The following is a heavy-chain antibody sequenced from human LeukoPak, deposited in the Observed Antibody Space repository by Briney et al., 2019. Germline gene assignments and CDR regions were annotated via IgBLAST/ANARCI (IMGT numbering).Heavy chain of an antibody. D-gene: IGHD3-10*01. V-gene: IGHV4-59*01. Sequence: SETLSLTCTVSGGSISSYYWSWIRQPPGKGLEWIGYIHYSGSTNYNPSLKSRVTISVDTSKNQFSLKLSSVTAADTAVYYCARVIYSSGSSYWFDPWGQGTLVTVSS. CDR2: IHYSGST. CDR3: ARVIYSSGSSYWFDP. J-gene: IGHJ5*02. CDR1: GGSISSYY.